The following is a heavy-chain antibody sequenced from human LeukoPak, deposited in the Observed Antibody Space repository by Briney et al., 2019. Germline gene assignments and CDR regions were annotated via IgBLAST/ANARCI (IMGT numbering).Heavy chain of an antibody. CDR3: ARHTSAVVVPGY. J-gene: IGHJ4*02. D-gene: IGHD2-2*01. V-gene: IGHV4-4*09. Sequence: SETLSLTCTGPGGSLSSYYWSWIRQPPGKGLEWIGYIYTSGSTNYNPSLKSRVTISVDTSKNQFSLKLSSVTAADTAVYYCARHTSAVVVPGYWGQGTLVTVSS. CDR1: GGSLSSYY. CDR2: IYTSGST.